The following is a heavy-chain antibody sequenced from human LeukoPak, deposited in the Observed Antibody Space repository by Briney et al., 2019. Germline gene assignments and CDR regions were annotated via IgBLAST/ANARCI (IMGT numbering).Heavy chain of an antibody. CDR3: ARGDPYCSSASCYNY. CDR1: GYTLTELS. D-gene: IGHD2-2*02. Sequence: ASVKVSCKVSGYTLTELSMHWVRQAPGKGLEWMGGFDPEDGETIYAQKFQGRVTMTRDTSITTAYMELSSLRLEDTAVYYCARGDPYCSSASCYNYWGQGTLVTVSS. J-gene: IGHJ4*02. CDR2: FDPEDGET. V-gene: IGHV1-24*01.